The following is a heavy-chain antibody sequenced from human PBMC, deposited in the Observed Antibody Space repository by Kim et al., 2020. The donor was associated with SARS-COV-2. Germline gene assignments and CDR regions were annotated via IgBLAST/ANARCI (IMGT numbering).Heavy chain of an antibody. V-gene: IGHV6-1*01. Sequence: VSVKRRITIHPDTSKNQFSLPLNSVTPEDTAVYYCARDHYNSGWYYFDYWGQGTLVTVSS. D-gene: IGHD6-19*01. J-gene: IGHJ4*02. CDR3: ARDHYNSGWYYFDY.